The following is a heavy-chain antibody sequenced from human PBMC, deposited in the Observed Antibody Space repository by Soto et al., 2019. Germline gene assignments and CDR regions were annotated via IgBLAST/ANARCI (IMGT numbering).Heavy chain of an antibody. CDR2: IYYSGST. J-gene: IGHJ3*02. CDR3: AGSYHASGPSAFDI. V-gene: IGHV4-59*08. D-gene: IGHD3-10*01. Sequence: SETLSLTCTVSGGSISSYYWSWIRQPPGKGLEWIGYIYYSGSTNCNPSLKSRVTMSVDTSKNQFSLKLSSVTAADAAVYYCAGSYHASGPSAFDIWGQGTMVTVS. CDR1: GGSISSYY.